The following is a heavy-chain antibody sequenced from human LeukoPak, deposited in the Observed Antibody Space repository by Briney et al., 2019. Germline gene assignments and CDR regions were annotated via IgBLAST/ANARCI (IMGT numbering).Heavy chain of an antibody. CDR3: AKDLFSSYGPTFFDY. V-gene: IGHV3-23*01. CDR2: ISGSGGST. J-gene: IGHJ4*02. Sequence: PGGSLRLSCAASGFTFSSYAMSWVRQAPGKGLEWVSAISGSGGSTYYADSVKGRFTISRDNSKNTLYLQMNSLRAEDMAVYYCAKDLFSSYGPTFFDYWGQGTLVTVSS. CDR1: GFTFSSYA. D-gene: IGHD6-6*01.